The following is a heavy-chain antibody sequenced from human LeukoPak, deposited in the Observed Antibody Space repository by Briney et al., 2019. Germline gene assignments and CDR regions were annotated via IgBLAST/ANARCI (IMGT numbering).Heavy chain of an antibody. J-gene: IGHJ5*02. CDR2: INPSGGST. V-gene: IGHV1-46*01. Sequence: ASVKVSCKASGYTFTSYYMHWVRQAPGQGLEWMGLINPSGGSTSYAQKFQGRVTMTRDTSTSTVYMELSSLRSEDTAVYYCARGEYNRNYRPSWFDPWGQGTLVTVSS. CDR1: GYTFTSYY. CDR3: ARGEYNRNYRPSWFDP. D-gene: IGHD1-7*01.